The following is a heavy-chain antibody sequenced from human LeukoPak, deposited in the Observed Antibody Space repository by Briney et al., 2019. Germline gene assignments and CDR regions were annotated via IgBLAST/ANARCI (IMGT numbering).Heavy chain of an antibody. CDR2: ISSSSSYI. CDR1: GFTFSSYS. Sequence: PGGSLRLSCAASGFTFSSYSMNWVRQAPGKGLEWVSSISSSSSYIYYADSVKGRFTISRDNAKNSLYLQMNSLRAEDTAVYYCARDPVYDSSGYYYLDGYFQHWGQGTLVTVSS. D-gene: IGHD3-22*01. J-gene: IGHJ1*01. V-gene: IGHV3-21*01. CDR3: ARDPVYDSSGYYYLDGYFQH.